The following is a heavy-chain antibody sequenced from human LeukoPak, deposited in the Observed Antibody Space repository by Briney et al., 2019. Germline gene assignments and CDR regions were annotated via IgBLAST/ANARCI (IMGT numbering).Heavy chain of an antibody. CDR2: INHSGST. J-gene: IGHJ4*02. CDR1: GGSFSGYY. V-gene: IGHV4-34*01. Sequence: PSETLSLTCAVYGGSFSGYYWSWVRQPPGKGLEWIGEINHSGSTNYNPSLKSRVTISVDTTKNQFSLKLSSVTAADTAVYYCARLKRVPAGLWGQGTLVTVSS. D-gene: IGHD2-2*01. CDR3: ARLKRVPAGL.